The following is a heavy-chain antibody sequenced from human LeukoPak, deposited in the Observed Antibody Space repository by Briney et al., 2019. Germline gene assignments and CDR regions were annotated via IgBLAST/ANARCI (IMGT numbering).Heavy chain of an antibody. Sequence: GGSLRLSCQASGFTFRSYSMNGFRQPPGKGRKWVSSISSSSSYIYYADSVKGRFTISRDNAKKSLYLQMNSLRAEDTAVYYCARGSSGSYYAPPYWGQGTLVTVSS. V-gene: IGHV3-21*03. D-gene: IGHD1-26*01. J-gene: IGHJ4*02. CDR3: ARGSSGSYYAPPY. CDR2: ISSSSSYI. CDR1: GFTFRSYS.